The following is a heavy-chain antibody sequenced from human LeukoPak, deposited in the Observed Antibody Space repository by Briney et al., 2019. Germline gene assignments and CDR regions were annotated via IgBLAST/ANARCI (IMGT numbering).Heavy chain of an antibody. CDR3: ARGGYYSSVDY. J-gene: IGHJ4*02. V-gene: IGHV4-59*01. CDR2: IYYSGSS. Sequence: SETLSLTCTVSGGSISSYYWSWIRQPPGKGLEWIGYIYYSGSSSYNPSLKSRVTISVDTSKNQFSLKLSSVTAADTAGYYCARGGYYSSVDYWGQGALVTVSS. CDR1: GGSISSYY. D-gene: IGHD3-22*01.